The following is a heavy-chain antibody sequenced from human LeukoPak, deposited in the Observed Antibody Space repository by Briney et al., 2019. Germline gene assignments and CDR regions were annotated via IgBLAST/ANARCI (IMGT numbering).Heavy chain of an antibody. D-gene: IGHD6-13*01. J-gene: IGHJ3*02. V-gene: IGHV4-39*07. Sequence: SETLSLTCTVSGGSISSSSYYWGWIRQPPGKGLEWIGSIYYSGSTYYNPSLKSRVTISVDTSKNQFSLKLSSVTAADTAVYYCARDSSSWYYKNDAFDIWGQGTMVTVSS. CDR1: GGSISSSSYY. CDR2: IYYSGST. CDR3: ARDSSSWYYKNDAFDI.